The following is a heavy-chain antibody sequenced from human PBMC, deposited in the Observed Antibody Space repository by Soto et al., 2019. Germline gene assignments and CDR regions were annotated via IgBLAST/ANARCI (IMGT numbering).Heavy chain of an antibody. D-gene: IGHD6-19*01. CDR3: AKDQGEGEQWLVHSAGMDV. CDR1: GFTFSSYA. J-gene: IGHJ6*02. CDR2: ISGSGGST. Sequence: EVQLLESGGGLVQPGGSLRLSCAASGFTFSSYAMSWVRQAPGKGLEWVSAISGSGGSTYYADSVKGRFTISRDNSKNTLYLQMNSLRPEDTAVYYCAKDQGEGEQWLVHSAGMDVWGQGTTVTVSS. V-gene: IGHV3-23*01.